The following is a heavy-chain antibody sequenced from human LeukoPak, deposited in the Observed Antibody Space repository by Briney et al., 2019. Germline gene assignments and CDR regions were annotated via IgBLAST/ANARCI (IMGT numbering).Heavy chain of an antibody. V-gene: IGHV1-2*06. J-gene: IGHJ4*02. CDR2: INPNSGGT. CDR3: ARVGGYYPY. D-gene: IGHD3-3*01. Sequence: ASVKVSCKASGGTFSSNAISWVRQAPGQGLEWMGRINPNSGGTNYAQKFQGRVTMTRDTSISTAYMELSRLRSDDTAVYYCARVGGYYPYWGQGTLVTVSS. CDR1: GGTFSSNA.